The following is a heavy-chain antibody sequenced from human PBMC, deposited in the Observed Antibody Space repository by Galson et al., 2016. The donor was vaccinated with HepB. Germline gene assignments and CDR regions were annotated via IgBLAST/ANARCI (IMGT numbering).Heavy chain of an antibody. V-gene: IGHV3-66*01. CDR3: ARKHPTVFGLVLDQ. Sequence: SLRLSCAASGFTVNSHYMSWVRQAPGKGLEWVSGMYIGGSTYHTDSVKGRFTISRDSSRNMLYIQMHSLRVEDTAVYYCARKHPTVFGLVLDQWGQGTPVTVSS. J-gene: IGHJ4*02. CDR1: GFTVNSHY. CDR2: MYIGGST. D-gene: IGHD3/OR15-3a*01.